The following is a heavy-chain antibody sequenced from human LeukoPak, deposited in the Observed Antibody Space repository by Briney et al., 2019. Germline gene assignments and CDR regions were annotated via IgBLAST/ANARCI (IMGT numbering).Heavy chain of an antibody. CDR2: IREDGSEK. V-gene: IGHV3-7*01. D-gene: IGHD3-3*01. Sequence: GGSLRLSCAASGFTFSTYWMTWVRQAPGKGLEWVASIREDGSEKYYVDPVKGRFTISRDNAKDSLYLQMNSLRAEDTAVYYCARERVDYDFWSGYSRVGWFDPWGQGTLVTVSS. J-gene: IGHJ5*02. CDR3: ARERVDYDFWSGYSRVGWFDP. CDR1: GFTFSTYW.